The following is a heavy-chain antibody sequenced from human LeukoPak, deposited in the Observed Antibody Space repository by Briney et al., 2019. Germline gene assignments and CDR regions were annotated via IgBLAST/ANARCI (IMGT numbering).Heavy chain of an antibody. CDR3: AKDGESTGYFDY. V-gene: IGHV3-23*01. J-gene: IGHJ4*02. CDR2: ISGSGGST. CDR1: GFTFSSYA. Sequence: GGSLRLSCAASGFTFSSYAMAWVRQAPGKGLEWVSAISGSGGSTYYADSVKGRFTISRDNSKNTLYLQMNSLRAEDTAVYYCAKDGESTGYFDYWGQGTLVTVSS. D-gene: IGHD2-2*01.